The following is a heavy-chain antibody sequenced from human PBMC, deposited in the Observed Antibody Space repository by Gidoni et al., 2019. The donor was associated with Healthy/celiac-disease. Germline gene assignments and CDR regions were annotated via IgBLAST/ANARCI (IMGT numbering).Heavy chain of an antibody. J-gene: IGHJ3*02. CDR1: GYTFTTSG. V-gene: IGHV1-18*01. CDR3: ARLELDYYDSSGTAGRYGAFDI. Sequence: QVQLVQSGAEVKKPGASVKVSCKASGYTFTTSGIRWVRQAPGQGLEWMGWISAYNGNTNYAQKLQGRVTMTTDTSTSTAYMELRSLRSDDTAVYYCARLELDYYDSSGTAGRYGAFDIWGQGTMVTVSS. CDR2: ISAYNGNT. D-gene: IGHD3-22*01.